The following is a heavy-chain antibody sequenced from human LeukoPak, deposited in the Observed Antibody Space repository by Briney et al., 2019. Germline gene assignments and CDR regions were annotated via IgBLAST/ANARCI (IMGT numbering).Heavy chain of an antibody. V-gene: IGHV3-74*01. CDR1: GFSFSSYW. Sequence: GESQRLSCAASGFSFSSYWMHWVRQAPGKGLVWVSRIKSDGSEVTYADSVKGRFTISRDNAKNTLYLQMNSLRVEDTAVYDRARVLRWFDSWGQGNLVTVSS. D-gene: IGHD3-10*01. CDR3: ARVLRWFDS. CDR2: IKSDGSEV. J-gene: IGHJ5*01.